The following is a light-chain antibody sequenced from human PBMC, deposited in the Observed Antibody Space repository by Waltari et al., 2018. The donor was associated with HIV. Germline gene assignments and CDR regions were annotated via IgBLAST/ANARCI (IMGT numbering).Light chain of an antibody. CDR2: YNS. Sequence: QSVLTQPPSASVTPGQRVTISCSGSSSNIARHGVNWYQQLPGTAPKLLIYYNSQRPSGVPDRFAGSKSGTSASLAISGLQSEDDADYFCTTWDDSLNAVVFGGGTKLTVL. CDR1: SSNIARHG. CDR3: TTWDDSLNAVV. V-gene: IGLV1-44*01. J-gene: IGLJ2*01.